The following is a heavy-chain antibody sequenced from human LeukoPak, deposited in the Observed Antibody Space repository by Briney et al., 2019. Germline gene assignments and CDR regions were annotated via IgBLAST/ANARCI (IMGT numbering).Heavy chain of an antibody. CDR2: ISAYNGNT. Sequence: ASVTVSCKASGYTLTSYGISWVRQAPGQGLEWMGWISAYNGNTNYAQKLQGRVTITTDTSTSTAYMELRSLRSDDTAVYYCARAAVAIFGVARYYFDYWGQGTLVTVSS. CDR1: GYTLTSYG. D-gene: IGHD3-3*01. CDR3: ARAAVAIFGVARYYFDY. V-gene: IGHV1-18*01. J-gene: IGHJ4*02.